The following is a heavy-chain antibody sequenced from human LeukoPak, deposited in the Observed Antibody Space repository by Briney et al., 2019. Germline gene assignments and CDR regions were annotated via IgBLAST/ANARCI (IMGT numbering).Heavy chain of an antibody. Sequence: PGGSLRLSCADSGFTFSSYAMSWVRQAPGKGLEWVSATSASSGNTYYADSVKGRFTISRDNSKNTLYLQMNSLRAEDTAVYYCAKAIFGVVNIDYWGQGTLVTVSS. D-gene: IGHD3-3*01. CDR3: AKAIFGVVNIDY. CDR1: GFTFSSYA. CDR2: TSASSGNT. J-gene: IGHJ4*02. V-gene: IGHV3-23*01.